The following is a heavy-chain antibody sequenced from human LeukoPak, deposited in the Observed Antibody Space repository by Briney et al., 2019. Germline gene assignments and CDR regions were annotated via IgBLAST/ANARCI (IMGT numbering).Heavy chain of an antibody. Sequence: GGSLRLSCAASGFTFSSYEMNWVRQAPGKGLEWVSYISSSGSIIYYADSVKGRFTISRDNAKNSLYLQMNSLRAEDTAVYYCARESYRGSSFDYWGQGTLVTVSS. D-gene: IGHD4-23*01. V-gene: IGHV3-48*03. CDR3: ARESYRGSSFDY. J-gene: IGHJ4*02. CDR1: GFTFSSYE. CDR2: ISSSGSII.